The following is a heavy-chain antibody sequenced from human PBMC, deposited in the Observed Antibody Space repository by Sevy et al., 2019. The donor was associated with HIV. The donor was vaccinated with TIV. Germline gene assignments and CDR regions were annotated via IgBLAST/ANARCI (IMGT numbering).Heavy chain of an antibody. CDR1: GFTFSSYA. D-gene: IGHD3-22*01. Sequence: GGSLRLSCAAAGFTFSSYAMHWVRQAPGKGLEWVAIIWSDGAYQYHGDSVKGRFTISRDNSKNTLYLQMNCLRVEDTAVYYCARGGYYYDNAAYYAFDAWGQGTLVTVSS. V-gene: IGHV3-33*01. CDR2: IWSDGAYQ. J-gene: IGHJ4*02. CDR3: ARGGYYYDNAAYYAFDA.